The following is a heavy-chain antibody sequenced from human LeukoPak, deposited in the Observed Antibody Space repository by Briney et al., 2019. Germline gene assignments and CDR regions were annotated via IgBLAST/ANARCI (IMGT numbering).Heavy chain of an antibody. CDR3: ARATHTFYSSSINWFDP. CDR1: GGSFSGYY. V-gene: IGHV4-34*01. D-gene: IGHD6-13*01. Sequence: SETLSLTCAVYGGSFSGYYWSWIRQPPGKGLEWIGEINHSGSTNYNPSLKSRVTISVDTSKNQFSLKLSSVTAADTAVYYCARATHTFYSSSINWFDPWGQGTLVTVSS. CDR2: INHSGST. J-gene: IGHJ5*02.